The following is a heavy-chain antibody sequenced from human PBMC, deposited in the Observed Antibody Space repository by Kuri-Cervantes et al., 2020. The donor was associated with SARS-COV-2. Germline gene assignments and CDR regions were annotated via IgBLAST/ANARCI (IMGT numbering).Heavy chain of an antibody. D-gene: IGHD3-3*01. CDR2: ISSSSSYI. CDR3: ARASFAFWSGYYTGYYLDF. Sequence: GGSLRLSCAASGFTFSSYSMNWVRQAPGKGLEWVSSISSSSSYIYYADSVKGRFTISRDNAKKSLFLQMNSLRAEDTAVYYCARASFAFWSGYYTGYYLDFWGQGALVTVSS. V-gene: IGHV3-21*01. J-gene: IGHJ4*02. CDR1: GFTFSSYS.